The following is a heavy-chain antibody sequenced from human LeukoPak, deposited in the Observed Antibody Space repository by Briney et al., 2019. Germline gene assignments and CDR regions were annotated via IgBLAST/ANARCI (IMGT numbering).Heavy chain of an antibody. CDR2: ISSSSSYI. V-gene: IGHV3-21*04. Sequence: PGGSLSLSCAASGFTFSSYSMNWVRQAPGKGLEWVSSISSSSSYIYYADSVKGRFTISRDNAKNSLYLQMNSLRAEDTAVYYCAKDHPWSPKMYSGSYFDYWGQGTLVTVSS. D-gene: IGHD1-26*01. CDR3: AKDHPWSPKMYSGSYFDY. CDR1: GFTFSSYS. J-gene: IGHJ4*02.